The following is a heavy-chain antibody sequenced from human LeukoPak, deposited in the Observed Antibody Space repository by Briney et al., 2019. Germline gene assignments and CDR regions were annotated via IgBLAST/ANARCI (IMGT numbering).Heavy chain of an antibody. CDR1: GYSFTSYW. J-gene: IGHJ5*02. CDR3: ARHPSMTPNWFDP. Sequence: PGESLKISCKGSGYSFTSYWIGWVRQMPGKGLEWMGIIYPGDSDTKYSPSFQGQVTISADNSISTAYLQWSSLKASDTAMYYCARHPSMTPNWFDPWGQGTLVTVSS. V-gene: IGHV5-51*01. CDR2: IYPGDSDT. D-gene: IGHD2-15*01.